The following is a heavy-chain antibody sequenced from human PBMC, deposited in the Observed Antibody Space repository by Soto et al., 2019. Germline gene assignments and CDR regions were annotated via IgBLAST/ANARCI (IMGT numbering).Heavy chain of an antibody. Sequence: GGSLRPAFRALDLVFTNSGIPCFRRASGKGRGWVGSIRTKAYGYATAYAVSVEDRFTVSSDDSKNKAYLQMNSLKAEATAYYYCGILKVQSGPGNYFFGLDDWGQGTPVTVSS. CDR1: DLVFTNSG. V-gene: IGHV3-73*01. J-gene: IGHJ6*02. CDR3: GILKVQSGPGNYFFGLDD. CDR2: IRTKAYGYAT. D-gene: IGHD5-12*01.